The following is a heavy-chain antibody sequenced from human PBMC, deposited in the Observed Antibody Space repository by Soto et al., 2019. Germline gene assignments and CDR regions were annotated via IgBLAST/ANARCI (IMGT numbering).Heavy chain of an antibody. CDR3: ARDRRGLGYCTNGVCERGYYYYYGMDV. J-gene: IGHJ6*02. D-gene: IGHD2-8*01. CDR2: ISSSSSYI. CDR1: GFTFSSYS. Sequence: GGSLRLSCAASGFTFSSYSMNWVRQAPGKGLEWVSSISSSSSYIYYADSVKGRFTISRDNAKNSLYLQMNSLRAEDTAVYYCARDRRGLGYCTNGVCERGYYYYYGMDVWGQGTTVTVSS. V-gene: IGHV3-21*01.